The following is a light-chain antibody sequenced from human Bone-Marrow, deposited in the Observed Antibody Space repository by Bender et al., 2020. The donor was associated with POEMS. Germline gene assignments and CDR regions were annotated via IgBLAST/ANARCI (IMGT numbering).Light chain of an antibody. CDR2: DGS. J-gene: IGLJ2*01. CDR3: CGYASRSTLV. CDR1: YSDAATYNL. Sequence: QSALPQPASVSGSPGQSITISCTAIYSDAATYNLVSWYQQHPGKAPKLIIYDGSKRPSGVSARFSGVKSGNTPSLTSSGLQPEDEAHYYCCGYASRSTLVFGGGTKLTVL. V-gene: IGLV2-23*01.